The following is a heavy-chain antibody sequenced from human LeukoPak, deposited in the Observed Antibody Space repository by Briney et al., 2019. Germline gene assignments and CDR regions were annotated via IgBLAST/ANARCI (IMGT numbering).Heavy chain of an antibody. J-gene: IGHJ4*02. CDR2: VSGTGGTT. CDR3: VKDVLSVAVGSTHDY. D-gene: IGHD2-21*01. V-gene: IGHV3-23*01. Sequence: GGSLRLSCAASGFTFSNYAMAWVSQAPGKGLEWVSSVSGTGGTTYHADSVKGRLTISRDNSNNTLYLQTNSLRAEDTAVYYCVKDVLSVAVGSTHDYWGPGTLVTVSS. CDR1: GFTFSNYA.